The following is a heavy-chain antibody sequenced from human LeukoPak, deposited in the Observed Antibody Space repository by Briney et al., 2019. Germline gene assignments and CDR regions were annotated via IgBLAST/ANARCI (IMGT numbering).Heavy chain of an antibody. J-gene: IGHJ5*02. CDR1: GGSFSGYY. V-gene: IGHV4-34*12. CDR2: IIHSGST. CDR3: ARDPTYYDFWSGDRKGKKFDP. Sequence: SETLSLTCAVYGGSFSGYYWSWIRQPPGKGLEWIGEIIHSGSTNYNPSLKSRVTISVDTSKNQFSLKLSSVTAADTAVYYCARDPTYYDFWSGDRKGKKFDPWGQGTLVTVSS. D-gene: IGHD3-3*01.